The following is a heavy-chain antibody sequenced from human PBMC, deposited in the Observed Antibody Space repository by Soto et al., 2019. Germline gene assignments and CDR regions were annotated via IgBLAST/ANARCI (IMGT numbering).Heavy chain of an antibody. V-gene: IGHV4-34*01. CDR3: ARGGVVVVVAATPSYWFDP. Sequence: LSLTCAVYGGSFSGYYWSWIRQPPGKGLEWIGEINHSGSTNYNPSLKSRVTISVDTSKNQFSLKLSSVTAADTAVYYCARGGVVVVVAATPSYWFDPWGQGNLVTVSS. CDR2: INHSGST. J-gene: IGHJ5*02. CDR1: GGSFSGYY. D-gene: IGHD2-15*01.